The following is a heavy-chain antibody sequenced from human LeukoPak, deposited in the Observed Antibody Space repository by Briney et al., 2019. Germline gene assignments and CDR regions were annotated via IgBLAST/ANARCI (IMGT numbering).Heavy chain of an antibody. J-gene: IGHJ6*02. V-gene: IGHV1-18*01. D-gene: IGHD3-10*01. CDR3: ARSLGETYYYGMDV. CDR1: GYTFTSYA. Sequence: ASVKVSCKPSGYTFTSYAISWVRQAPGQGLEWMGWISAYNGITKYAQKLQGRVTMTADTSTSTAYMDLRSLRSDDTAVYYCARSLGETYYYGMDVWGQGTTVTVSS. CDR2: ISAYNGIT.